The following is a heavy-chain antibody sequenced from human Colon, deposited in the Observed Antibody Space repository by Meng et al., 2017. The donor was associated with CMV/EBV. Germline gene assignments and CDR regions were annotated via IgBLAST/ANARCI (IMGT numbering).Heavy chain of an antibody. CDR2: ISGDGDRT. J-gene: IGHJ6*02. CDR3: ATIGDFYDYYGMGV. CDR1: GITFSSSA. V-gene: IGHV3-23*01. Sequence: GESLKISCEASGITFSSSAMTWVRQAPGKGLEWVSAISGDGDRTYHGDSVKGRFTLSRDNSQNTLYLQMNSLRVDDTAVYYCATIGDFYDYYGMGVWGQGTTVTVSS.